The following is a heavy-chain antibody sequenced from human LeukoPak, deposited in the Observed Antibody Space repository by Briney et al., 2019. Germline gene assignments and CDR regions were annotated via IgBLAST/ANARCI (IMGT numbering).Heavy chain of an antibody. CDR3: ATYYDYVWGSPIDY. CDR1: GGSVTSGSYY. J-gene: IGHJ4*02. CDR2: IYYSGST. V-gene: IGHV4-39*01. D-gene: IGHD3-16*01. Sequence: PSETLSLTCTVSGGSVTSGSYYWGWIRQPPGKGLEWIGSIYYSGSTYYNPSLKSRVTISVDTSKNQFSLKLSSVTAADTAVYYCATYYDYVWGSPIDYWGQGTLVTVSS.